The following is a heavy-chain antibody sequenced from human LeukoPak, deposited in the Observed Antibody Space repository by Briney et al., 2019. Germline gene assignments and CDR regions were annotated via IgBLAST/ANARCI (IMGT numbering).Heavy chain of an antibody. J-gene: IGHJ4*02. CDR2: ISGSGGST. V-gene: IGHV3-23*01. CDR1: GFTFSSYA. Sequence: PGESLTLTCAASGFTFSSYAMSWVRQAPGQGLEWVSAISGSGGSTYYADSVKGRFTISRDNSKNTLYLKMNSLRAEDTAVYYCAKDGMDYYDSSGYSYYFDYWGQGTLVTVSS. D-gene: IGHD3-22*01. CDR3: AKDGMDYYDSSGYSYYFDY.